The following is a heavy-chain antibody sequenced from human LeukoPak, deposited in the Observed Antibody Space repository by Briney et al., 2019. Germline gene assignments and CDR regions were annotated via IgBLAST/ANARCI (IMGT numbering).Heavy chain of an antibody. D-gene: IGHD4-17*01. V-gene: IGHV3-30*02. J-gene: IGHJ4*02. CDR3: AKGATYGDLDE. CDR2: IRKDGSNK. CDR1: GFSFSNYD. Sequence: GGSLRLSCEASGFSFSNYDMHWVRQAPDKGLEGVTFIRKDGSNKYYVDSVKGRFTISRDNAWNTIYLQMNSLRTEDTAVYYCAKGATYGDLDEWGQGTLVTVSS.